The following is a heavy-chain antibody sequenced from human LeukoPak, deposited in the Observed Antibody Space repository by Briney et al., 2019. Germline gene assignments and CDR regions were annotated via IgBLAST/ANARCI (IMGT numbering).Heavy chain of an antibody. D-gene: IGHD2-2*01. CDR1: GGSLSGYY. CDR2: INHSGST. Sequence: PSETLSLTCAVYGGSLSGYYWSWIRQPPGKGLEWIGEINHSGSTNYNPSLKSRVTISVDTSKNQFSLKLSSVTAADTAVYYCARGRTVVVVPAARWFDPWGQGTLVTVSS. J-gene: IGHJ5*02. CDR3: ARGRTVVVVPAARWFDP. V-gene: IGHV4-34*01.